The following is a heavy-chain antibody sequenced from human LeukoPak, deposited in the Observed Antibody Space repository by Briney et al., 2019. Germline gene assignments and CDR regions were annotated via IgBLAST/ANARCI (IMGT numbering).Heavy chain of an antibody. CDR1: GFTFSSYG. CDR2: IRYDGSNK. CDR3: AKGGMWGQLLPHRPFDY. J-gene: IGHJ4*02. V-gene: IGHV3-30*02. D-gene: IGHD2-2*01. Sequence: PGRSLRLSCAASGFTFSSYGMHWVRQAPGKGLEWVAFIRYDGSNKYYADSVKGRFTISRDNSKNTLYLQMNSLRAEDTAVYYCAKGGMWGQLLPHRPFDYWGQGTLVTVSS.